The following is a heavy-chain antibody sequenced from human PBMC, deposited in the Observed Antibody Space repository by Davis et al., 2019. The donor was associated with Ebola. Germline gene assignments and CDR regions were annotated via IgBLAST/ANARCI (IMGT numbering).Heavy chain of an antibody. Sequence: MPSETLSLTCAVYGGSFSGYYWSWIRQPPGKGLEWIGEINHSGSTNYNPSLKSRVTISVDTSKNQFSLKLGSVTAADTAVYYCARGGMGYDILTGLRPFDYWGQGTPVTVS. CDR1: GGSFSGYY. CDR3: ARGGMGYDILTGLRPFDY. V-gene: IGHV4-34*01. D-gene: IGHD3-9*01. J-gene: IGHJ4*02. CDR2: INHSGST.